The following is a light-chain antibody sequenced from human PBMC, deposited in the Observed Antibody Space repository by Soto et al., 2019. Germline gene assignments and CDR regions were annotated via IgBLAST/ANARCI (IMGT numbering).Light chain of an antibody. V-gene: IGKV2-28*01. CDR2: LVS. Sequence: DVVMTQSPLSLPVTLGQPASISCRSSQSLVNSDGNTYLNWFQQKPGQSPQLLIYLVSRRAPGVPDRFSGGGSGSDFTLTISRVEAEDVGVYYCMQGLQTPRTFGQGTRVEIK. CDR3: MQGLQTPRT. CDR1: QSLVNSDGNTY. J-gene: IGKJ1*01.